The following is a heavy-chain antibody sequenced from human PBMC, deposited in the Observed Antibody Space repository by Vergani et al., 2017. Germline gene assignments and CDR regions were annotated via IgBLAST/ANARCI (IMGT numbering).Heavy chain of an antibody. Sequence: QVQMQESGPGLVKTSGTLSLTCSASGAPLSFFGWSWLRQTAGKGLEWFWRLCPRGSTNYKTSLKSRVTMSIDTSKNQFSLKLTSVTAADTAVYYCATGAGPFDIWGQGTLVTVSS. D-gene: IGHD7-27*01. CDR2: LCPRGST. J-gene: IGHJ4*02. CDR3: ATGAGPFDI. V-gene: IGHV4-4*07. CDR1: GAPLSFFG.